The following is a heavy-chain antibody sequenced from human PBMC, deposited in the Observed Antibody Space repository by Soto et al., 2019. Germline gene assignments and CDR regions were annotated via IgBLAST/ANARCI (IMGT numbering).Heavy chain of an antibody. CDR2: IYPGDSDT. CDR3: ARAYRGGYYTGYYFDS. V-gene: IGHV5-51*03. CDR1: GYSFTSYW. Sequence: GESLKISCKGFGYSFTSYWIGRVRQMPGKGLEWMGIIYPGDSDTRYSPSFQGQVTISADKSISTAYLQWSSLKASDNAMYYCARAYRGGYYTGYYFDSWGQGTLVTVSS. D-gene: IGHD3-3*01. J-gene: IGHJ4*02.